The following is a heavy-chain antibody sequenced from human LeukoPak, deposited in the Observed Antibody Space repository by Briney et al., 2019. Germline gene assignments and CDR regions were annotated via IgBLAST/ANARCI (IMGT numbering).Heavy chain of an antibody. CDR1: GFTFSDFG. CDR2: ISSSSNSI. D-gene: IGHD2-15*01. J-gene: IGHJ4*02. V-gene: IGHV3-21*01. Sequence: GGSLRLSCAVSGFTFSDFGMSWVRQAPGKGLEWVAFISSSSNSIYYADSVKGRFTLSRDNAKNSLYLQMNSLRPEDTAVYYCARVPLITADGYCYFDYWGQGTLVTVSS. CDR3: ARVPLITADGYCYFDY.